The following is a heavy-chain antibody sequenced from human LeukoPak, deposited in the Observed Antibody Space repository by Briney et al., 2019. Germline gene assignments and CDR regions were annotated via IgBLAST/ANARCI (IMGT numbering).Heavy chain of an antibody. CDR1: GFTFSSYA. V-gene: IGHV3-64*01. CDR2: ISSNGDST. Sequence: PGGSLRLSCAASGFTFSSYAMHWVRQAPGKGLEYVSAISSNGDSTYYANSVKGRFTISRDNSKNTLYLQMGSLRAEDMAVYYCARKGNSGSSFDYWGQGTLVTVSS. CDR3: ARKGNSGSSFDY. J-gene: IGHJ4*02. D-gene: IGHD1-26*01.